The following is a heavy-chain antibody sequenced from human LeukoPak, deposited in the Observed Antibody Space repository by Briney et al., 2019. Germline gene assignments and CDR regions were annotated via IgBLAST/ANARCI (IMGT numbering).Heavy chain of an antibody. Sequence: GGSLRLSCAASGFTFSSYAMSWVRQAPGKGLEWVSAISGSGGSTYYADSVKGRFTISRDNAKNSLYLQMNSLRADGTAVYYCARDRLPAYYYDSSGYYDYWGQETLVTVSS. D-gene: IGHD3-22*01. V-gene: IGHV3-23*01. CDR1: GFTFSSYA. J-gene: IGHJ4*02. CDR2: ISGSGGST. CDR3: ARDRLPAYYYDSSGYYDY.